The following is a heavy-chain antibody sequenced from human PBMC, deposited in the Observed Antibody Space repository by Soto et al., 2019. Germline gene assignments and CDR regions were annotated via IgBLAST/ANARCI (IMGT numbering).Heavy chain of an antibody. Sequence: SETLSLTCDVSDSSISGAFYWGWVRQSPGKGLEWIGSIYHSGSTYYNPSLKSRVTISIDTSENHFSLELNSVTAAGTGLYYCARDLVYYGNYYYTMDVWGQGITVTV. V-gene: IGHV4-38-2*02. CDR2: IYHSGST. CDR1: DSSISGAFY. J-gene: IGHJ6*02. CDR3: ARDLVYYGNYYYTMDV. D-gene: IGHD3-16*01.